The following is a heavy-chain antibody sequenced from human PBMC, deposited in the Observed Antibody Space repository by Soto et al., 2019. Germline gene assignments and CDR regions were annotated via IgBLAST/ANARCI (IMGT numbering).Heavy chain of an antibody. CDR2: IDPSDSYT. V-gene: IGHV5-10-1*01. D-gene: IGHD3-3*01. CDR1: GYSFTSYW. CDR3: ASTTYYDFWSGYQAGYYYYYGMDV. J-gene: IGHJ6*02. Sequence: GESLKISCKGSGYSFTSYWISWVRQMPGKGLEWMGRIDPSDSYTNYSPSFQGHVTISADKSSSTAYLQWSSLKDSDTAMYYCASTTYYDFWSGYQAGYYYYYGMDVWGQGTTVTVSS.